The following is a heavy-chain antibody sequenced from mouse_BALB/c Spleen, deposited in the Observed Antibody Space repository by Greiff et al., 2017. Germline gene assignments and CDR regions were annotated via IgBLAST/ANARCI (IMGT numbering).Heavy chain of an antibody. V-gene: IGHV5-9-4*01. Sequence: EVKLVESGGGLVKPGGSLKLSCAASGFTFSSYAMSWVRQSPEKRLEWVAEISSGGSYTYYPDTVTGRFTISRDNAKNTLYLEMSSLRSEDTAMYYCARGGLLRPWYFDVWGAGTTVTVSS. D-gene: IGHD1-2*01. CDR2: ISSGGSYT. CDR3: ARGGLLRPWYFDV. CDR1: GFTFSSYA. J-gene: IGHJ1*01.